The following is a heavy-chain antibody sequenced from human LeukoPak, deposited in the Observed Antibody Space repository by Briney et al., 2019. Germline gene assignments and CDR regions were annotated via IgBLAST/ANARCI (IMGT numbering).Heavy chain of an antibody. CDR1: GYTFTSYG. V-gene: IGHV1-2*02. D-gene: IGHD6-13*01. CDR2: INPNSGGT. Sequence: SVKVSCKASGYTFTSYGISWVRQAPGQGLEWMGWINPNSGGTNYAQKFQGRVTMTRDTSISTAYMELSRLRSDDTAVYYCARDGADQQLVPSNWGQGTLVTVSS. CDR3: ARDGADQQLVPSN. J-gene: IGHJ4*02.